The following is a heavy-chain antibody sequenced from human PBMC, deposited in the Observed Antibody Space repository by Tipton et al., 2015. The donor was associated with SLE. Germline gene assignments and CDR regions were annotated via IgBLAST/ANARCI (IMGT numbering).Heavy chain of an antibody. D-gene: IGHD3-16*01. CDR2: IYNTVNT. CDR3: ASWGPIVYYYYYMDV. Sequence: TLSLTCTVSGGSISSGSYYWSWIRQHPGKGLEWIGYIYNTVNTYYNPSLTSRVTISDDTSKNQFSLKLSSVTAADTAVYYCASWGPIVYYYYYMDVWGKGTTVTVSS. V-gene: IGHV4-31*03. CDR1: GGSISSGSYY. J-gene: IGHJ6*03.